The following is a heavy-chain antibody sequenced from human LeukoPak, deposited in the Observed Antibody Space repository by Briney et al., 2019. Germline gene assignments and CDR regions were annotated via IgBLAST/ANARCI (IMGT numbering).Heavy chain of an antibody. CDR1: GGSFSGYF. Sequence: PSETLSLTCAVYGGSFSGYFWSWIRQPPGKGLEWIGEINHSGSTNYNPSLKSRVTISVDTSKNQFSLKLSSVTAADTAVYYCASNYYGSGSWANWFDPWGQGTLVTVSS. V-gene: IGHV4-34*01. J-gene: IGHJ5*02. CDR2: INHSGST. D-gene: IGHD3-10*01. CDR3: ASNYYGSGSWANWFDP.